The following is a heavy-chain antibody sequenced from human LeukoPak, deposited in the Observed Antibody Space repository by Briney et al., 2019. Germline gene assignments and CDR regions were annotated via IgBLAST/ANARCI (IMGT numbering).Heavy chain of an antibody. J-gene: IGHJ3*01. CDR1: GYTFTAYY. Sequence: ASVKVSCKASGYTFTAYYMHWVRQAPGQGLEWVGWISLSGVTKYAQKFQGRVAMTRDTSISTAYMELSSLRSDDTAIYYCAKEGPSDSSGWPHWGQGTMVTVSS. CDR2: ISLSGVT. CDR3: AKEGPSDSSGWPH. D-gene: IGHD6-19*01. V-gene: IGHV1-2*02.